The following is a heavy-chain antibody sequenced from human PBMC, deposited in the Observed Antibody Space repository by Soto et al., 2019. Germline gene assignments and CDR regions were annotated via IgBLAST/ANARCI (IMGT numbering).Heavy chain of an antibody. CDR1: EWAFSNYA. Sequence: PGGSLRLSGVAPEWAFSNYAMHWGRQAPGKGLEWVAFISYDGRNTFLADSVKGRFTISRDNSKNTLYLQMNSLRPEDTALYFCATAPSRSSPNYWGPPDYWGPGNLVTV. V-gene: IGHV3-30*19. J-gene: IGHJ4*02. CDR3: ATAPSRSSPNYWGPPDY. D-gene: IGHD1-7*01. CDR2: ISYDGRNT.